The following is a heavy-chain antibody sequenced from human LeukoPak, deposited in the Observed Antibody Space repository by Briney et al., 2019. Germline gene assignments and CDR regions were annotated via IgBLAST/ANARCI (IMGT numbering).Heavy chain of an antibody. Sequence: GGSLRLSCAASGFTFSSYAMSWVRQAPGKGLEWVLAISGSGGSTYYADSVKGRFTISRDNSKNTLYLQMNSLRAEDTAVYYCAKDNGYGGTYFDYWGQGTLVTVSS. CDR2: ISGSGGST. CDR1: GFTFSSYA. CDR3: AKDNGYGGTYFDY. D-gene: IGHD4-23*01. V-gene: IGHV3-23*01. J-gene: IGHJ4*02.